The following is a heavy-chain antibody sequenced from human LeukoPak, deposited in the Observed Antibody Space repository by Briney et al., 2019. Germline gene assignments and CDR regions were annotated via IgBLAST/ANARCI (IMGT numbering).Heavy chain of an antibody. CDR3: VRVKGSYFDY. Sequence: PGGSLRLSCAASGFPLSSYSINWVRQAPGKGLEWVSYISSSGSAIYYVDSVKGRFTVSRDNAKNSLFLKMNSQRAEDTAVYYCVRVKGSYFDYWGQGALVTVSS. D-gene: IGHD2-15*01. V-gene: IGHV3-48*01. CDR2: ISSSGSAI. CDR1: GFPLSSYS. J-gene: IGHJ4*02.